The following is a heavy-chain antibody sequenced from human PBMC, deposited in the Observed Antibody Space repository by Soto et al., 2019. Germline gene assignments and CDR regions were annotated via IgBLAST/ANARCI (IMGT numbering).Heavy chain of an antibody. Sequence: GGSLRLSCAASGFTFSSFAMSWVRQAPGKGLEWVSAIRGSSSSTYYADSVKGRFTISRDNSKGTLFLQMNSLRAEDTAVYFCAKDRCTNGVCYFDYWGQGTLVTVSS. CDR2: IRGSSSST. V-gene: IGHV3-23*01. J-gene: IGHJ4*02. D-gene: IGHD2-8*01. CDR1: GFTFSSFA. CDR3: AKDRCTNGVCYFDY.